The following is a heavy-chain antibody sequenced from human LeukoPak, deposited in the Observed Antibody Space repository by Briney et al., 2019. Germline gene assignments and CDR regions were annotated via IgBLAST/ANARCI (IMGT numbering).Heavy chain of an antibody. V-gene: IGHV4-34*01. D-gene: IGHD3-10*01. CDR3: ARREGRITMVRGVRGRPFDY. J-gene: IGHJ4*02. Sequence: SETLSLTCAVYGGSFSGYYWSWIRQPPGKGLEWIGSIYYSGSTYYNPSLKSRVTISVDTSKNQFSLKLSSVTAADTAVYYCARREGRITMVRGVRGRPFDYWGQGTLVTVSS. CDR1: GGSFSGYY. CDR2: IYYSGST.